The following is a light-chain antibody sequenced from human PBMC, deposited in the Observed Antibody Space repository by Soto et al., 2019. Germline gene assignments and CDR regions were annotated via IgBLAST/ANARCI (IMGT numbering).Light chain of an antibody. V-gene: IGKV1-39*01. CDR2: AAS. CDR3: QQSYSPPIT. CDR1: QNISTY. Sequence: DIQLTQSPSSLSTSVGDRVTISCRASQNISTYLNWYQQKTGTAPRFLIYAASNLQNGVPSRFRGSGSGTDFKLAINSLQPEYCATYYCQQSYSPPITLGQGTRL. J-gene: IGKJ5*01.